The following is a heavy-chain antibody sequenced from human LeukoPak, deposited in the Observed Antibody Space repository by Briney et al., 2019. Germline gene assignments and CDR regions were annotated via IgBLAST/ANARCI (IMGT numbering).Heavy chain of an antibody. CDR2: ISGSGGST. Sequence: GGSLRLSCAASGFTFSSYAMSWVRQAPGKGLEWASAISGSGGSTNYADSVKGRFTISRDNAKNTLFLQMNSLRAEDTALYYCARDLDYYRSGSYYDEGGLWGQGTLVTVSS. J-gene: IGHJ4*02. CDR3: ARDLDYYRSGSYYDEGGL. D-gene: IGHD3-10*01. V-gene: IGHV3-23*01. CDR1: GFTFSSYA.